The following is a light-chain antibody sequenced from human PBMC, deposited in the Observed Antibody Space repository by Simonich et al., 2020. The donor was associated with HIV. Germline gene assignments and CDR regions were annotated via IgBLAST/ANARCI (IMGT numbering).Light chain of an antibody. J-gene: IGKJ2*01. CDR2: WAA. CDR3: QQYFSTPYT. V-gene: IGKV4-1*01. CDR1: QSVLYTSNNNTY. Sequence: DIVMTKSPDSLAVSLGERATINCKSSQSVLYTSNNNTYLPGNQQKPRQPPHLLMYWAATRESGVPDRFSGSGSVTNFTLTISSLQAEDVALYYCQQYFSTPYTFGQGTKLEIK.